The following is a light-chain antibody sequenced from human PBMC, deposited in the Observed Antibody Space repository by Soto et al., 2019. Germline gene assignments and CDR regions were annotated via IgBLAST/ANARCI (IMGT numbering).Light chain of an antibody. CDR3: ATWDDGLDGDV. Sequence: SVLTQPPSASGTPGQRVTISCSGSSSNIGSNTVNWYQQLPGTAPKLLIYNNNQRPSGVPDRFSGSKSGTSASLAISGLQSEDEADYYCATWDDGLDGDVFGTGTKLTVL. V-gene: IGLV1-44*01. J-gene: IGLJ1*01. CDR1: SSNIGSNT. CDR2: NNN.